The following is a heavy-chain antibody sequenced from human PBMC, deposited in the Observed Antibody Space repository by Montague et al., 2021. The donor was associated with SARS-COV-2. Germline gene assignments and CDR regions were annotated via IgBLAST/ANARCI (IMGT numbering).Heavy chain of an antibody. V-gene: IGHV4-39*01. CDR2: IYYRGAS. CDR1: GGSINSSTYY. Sequence: SETQSLTCIVSGGSINSSTYYWAWIRQPPGKGLEWIATIYYRGASWSDPSLRSRVTISADTSRNQFNLKLTSVTAADMGLYYCARRVTRGAFDVWGQGTMVTVSS. J-gene: IGHJ3*01. D-gene: IGHD1-1*01. CDR3: ARRVTRGAFDV.